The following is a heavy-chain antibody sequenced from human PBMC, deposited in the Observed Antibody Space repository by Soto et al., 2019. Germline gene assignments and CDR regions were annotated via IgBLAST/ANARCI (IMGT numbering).Heavy chain of an antibody. CDR2: IYYSGST. CDR3: AGAGYEILTGSYKKQRYFDY. V-gene: IGHV4-59*01. D-gene: IGHD3-9*01. Sequence: NPSETRSLTCAVSGDSLTTYYWNWIRQPPGKGREWSGVIYYSGSTSYNPSLKSRVTISLDTSKSQVSLKLNSVTATDTAVYYCAGAGYEILTGSYKKQRYFDYWGRGTLVTVSS. CDR1: GDSLTTYY. J-gene: IGHJ4*02.